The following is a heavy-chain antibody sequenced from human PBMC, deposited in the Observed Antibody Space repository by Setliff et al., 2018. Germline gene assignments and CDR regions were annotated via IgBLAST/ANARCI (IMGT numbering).Heavy chain of an antibody. CDR3: ARDQWLDPQGYYYMDV. Sequence: GESLKISCKGSGYSFTNYWISWVRQMPGKGLEWMGRIDPSDSYTNFSPSFQGHVTISLDKSISTAYLQWSSLKASDTAMYYCARDQWLDPQGYYYMDVWAKGTTVTVSS. CDR1: GYSFTNYW. J-gene: IGHJ6*03. V-gene: IGHV5-10-1*01. D-gene: IGHD6-19*01. CDR2: IDPSDSYT.